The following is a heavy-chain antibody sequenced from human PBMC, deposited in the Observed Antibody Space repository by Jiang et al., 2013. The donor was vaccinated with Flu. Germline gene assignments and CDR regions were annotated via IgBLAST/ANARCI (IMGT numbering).Heavy chain of an antibody. D-gene: IGHD4-23*01. CDR1: GDSVSGNSAA. CDR2: TYYGSKLYT. V-gene: IGHV6-1*01. J-gene: IGHJ4*02. Sequence: SQTLSLTCAISGDSVSGNSAARNWIRQSPSRGLEWLGRTYYGSKLYTDYAVSVKSRITINPDTSKNQFSLQLNSVTPEGTAVYYCARDPDYGGNAYFDYWGQGTLVTVSS. CDR3: ARDPDYGGNAYFDY.